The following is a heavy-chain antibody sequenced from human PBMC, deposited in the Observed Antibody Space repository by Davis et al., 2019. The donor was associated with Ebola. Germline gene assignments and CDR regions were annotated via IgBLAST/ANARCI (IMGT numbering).Heavy chain of an antibody. J-gene: IGHJ4*02. Sequence: GESLKISCKASGYSFTNYWIAWVRQMPGKGLEWVGIIYPGDSDTRYSPSFQGQVTISADKSISTAYLQWSSLKASDTAMYYCARREYYYDSSGYYLYYFDYWGQGTLVTVSS. V-gene: IGHV5-51*01. CDR2: IYPGDSDT. CDR3: ARREYYYDSSGYYLYYFDY. D-gene: IGHD3-22*01. CDR1: GYSFTNYW.